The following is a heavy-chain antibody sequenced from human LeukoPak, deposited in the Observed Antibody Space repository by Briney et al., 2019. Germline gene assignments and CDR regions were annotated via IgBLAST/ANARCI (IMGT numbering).Heavy chain of an antibody. CDR2: IYYSGST. J-gene: IGHJ4*02. V-gene: IGHV4-59*01. Sequence: SETLSLTCTVSGGSISSYYWSWIRQPPGKGLEWIGYIYYSGSTNYNPSLKSRVTISVDTSKNQFSLKLSSVTAADTVVYYCARKVMVRGVIIFDYWGQGTLVTVSS. CDR3: ARKVMVRGVIIFDY. D-gene: IGHD3-10*01. CDR1: GGSISSYY.